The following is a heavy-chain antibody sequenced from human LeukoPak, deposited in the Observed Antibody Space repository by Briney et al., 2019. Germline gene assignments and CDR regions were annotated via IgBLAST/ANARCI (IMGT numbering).Heavy chain of an antibody. V-gene: IGHV3-74*01. CDR3: EAVVSPLDY. Sequence: GGALRLSCAASGFTFSNYWMHWVRHAPGKGLVWVSRINGDGSSTSYADSVRGRVTISRDNAKNTLYLQMNSLTPEDTAVYYCEAVVSPLDYWGQGTLVTVSS. D-gene: IGHD2-15*01. J-gene: IGHJ4*02. CDR2: INGDGSST. CDR1: GFTFSNYW.